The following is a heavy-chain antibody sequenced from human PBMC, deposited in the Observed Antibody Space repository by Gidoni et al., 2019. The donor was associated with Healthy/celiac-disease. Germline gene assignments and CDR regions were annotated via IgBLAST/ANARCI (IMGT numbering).Heavy chain of an antibody. J-gene: IGHJ4*02. CDR3: ARDSGWYYFDY. Sequence: QVQLVESGGGVVQPGRALRLSCAASGFTFSSYGMHWVRQAPGKGLEWVAVIWYDGSNKYYADSVKVRFTISRDNSKNTLYLQMNSLRAEDTAVYYCARDSGWYYFDYWGQGTLVTVSS. V-gene: IGHV3-33*01. CDR2: IWYDGSNK. CDR1: GFTFSSYG. D-gene: IGHD6-19*01.